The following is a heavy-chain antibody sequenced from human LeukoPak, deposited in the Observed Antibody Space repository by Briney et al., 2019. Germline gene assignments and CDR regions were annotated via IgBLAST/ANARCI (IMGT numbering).Heavy chain of an antibody. CDR3: ASAVAAAPIDAFDI. D-gene: IGHD6-13*01. CDR2: ISSSSSYI. J-gene: IGHJ3*02. V-gene: IGHV3-21*01. CDR1: GFTFSSYS. Sequence: GGSLRLSCAASGFTFSSYSMNWVRQAPGKGLEWVSSISSSSSYIYYADSVKGRFTISRDNAKNSLYLQMNSLRAEDTAVYYCASAVAAAPIDAFDIWGRGTMVTVSS.